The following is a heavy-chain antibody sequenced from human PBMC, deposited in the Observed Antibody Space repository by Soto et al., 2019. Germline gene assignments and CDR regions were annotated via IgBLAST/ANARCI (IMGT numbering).Heavy chain of an antibody. D-gene: IGHD3-10*01. CDR1: GASISSGW. J-gene: IGHJ5*02. CDR3: SSRVTDAPT. Sequence: SETLSLTCAVSGASISSGWWTWVRQPPGKGLEWIGETLYSGRTNYNSSLNSRVTISIDKSKKQFPLNLSSVTAADTAVYYCSSRVTDAPTWGQGTLVTVSS. V-gene: IGHV4-4*02. CDR2: TLYSGRT.